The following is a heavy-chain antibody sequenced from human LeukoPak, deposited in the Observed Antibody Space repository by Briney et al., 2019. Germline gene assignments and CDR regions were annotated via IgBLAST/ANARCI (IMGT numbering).Heavy chain of an antibody. CDR1: GGSISSGGYS. CDR3: ARDLTYYDISTGYSYYYGMDV. CDR2: IYHSGST. D-gene: IGHD3-9*01. V-gene: IGHV4-30-2*01. Sequence: PSETLSLTCAVSGGSISSGGYSWSWIRQPPGKGLEWIGYIYHSGSTYYNPSLKSRVTISVDRSKNQFSLKLSSVTAADTAVYYCARDLTYYDISTGYSYYYGMDVWGQGTTVTVSS. J-gene: IGHJ6*02.